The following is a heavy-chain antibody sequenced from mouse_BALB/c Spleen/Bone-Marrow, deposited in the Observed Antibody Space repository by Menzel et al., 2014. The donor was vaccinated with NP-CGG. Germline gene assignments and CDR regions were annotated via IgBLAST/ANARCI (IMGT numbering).Heavy chain of an antibody. CDR1: GYSFTSFI. V-gene: IGHV1-14*01. Sequence: QLQESGPELVKPGASVKMSCKASGYSFTSFILHWVKMRPGQGLEWIGYINPYNDGTKYNEKFKGKAILTSDKSSGSANMELSSLTSEDSAVYYCARAMIYYYAMDYWGQGTSVTVSS. D-gene: IGHD2-4*01. J-gene: IGHJ4*01. CDR2: INPYNDGT. CDR3: ARAMIYYYAMDY.